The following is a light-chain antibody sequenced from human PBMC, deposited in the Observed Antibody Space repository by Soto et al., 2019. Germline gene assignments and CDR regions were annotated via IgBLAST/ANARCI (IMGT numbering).Light chain of an antibody. Sequence: DIVMTQSPDSLAVSLGERATINCKSIQIVIYSSNNKNYLAWYQQKPGQPPKLLIYWASTRESGVPDRFSGSGSGTDFTLTITSLQAEDVAVYYCQQYYRPWTFGQGTKVEIK. J-gene: IGKJ1*01. CDR3: QQYYRPWT. CDR1: QIVIYSSNNKNY. CDR2: WAS. V-gene: IGKV4-1*01.